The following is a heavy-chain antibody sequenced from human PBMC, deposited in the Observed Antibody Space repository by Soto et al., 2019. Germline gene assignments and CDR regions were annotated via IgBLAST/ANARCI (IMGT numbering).Heavy chain of an antibody. D-gene: IGHD2-2*01. V-gene: IGHV5-10-1*01. CDR1: GNSFTSYW. J-gene: IGHJ6*02. Sequence: PGKPRKISCKVPGNSFTSYWITWVRQIPGKGLEWRGRIDPSDSYTNYSPSFQGHVTISADKSISTAYLQWSSLKASDTAMYYCASSPRGYCSSTSCRELGNYYGMDVWGQGTTVTVSS. CDR2: IDPSDSYT. CDR3: ASSPRGYCSSTSCRELGNYYGMDV.